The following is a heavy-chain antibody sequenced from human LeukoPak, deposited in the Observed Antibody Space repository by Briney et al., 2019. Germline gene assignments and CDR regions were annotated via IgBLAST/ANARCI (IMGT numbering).Heavy chain of an antibody. V-gene: IGHV3-74*01. D-gene: IGHD2-15*01. CDR3: AIPPRGILVAMPRFDY. CDR2: INSDGSST. Sequence: GGSLRLSCAASGFTFSSYWMHWVRQAPGKGLVWVSRINSDGSSTSYADSVKGRFTISRDNSKNTLYLQMNSLRAEDTAVYYCAIPPRGILVAMPRFDYWGQGTLVTVSS. J-gene: IGHJ4*02. CDR1: GFTFSSYW.